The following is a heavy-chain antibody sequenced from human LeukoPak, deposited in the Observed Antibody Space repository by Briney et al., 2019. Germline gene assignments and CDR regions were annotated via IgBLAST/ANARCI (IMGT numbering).Heavy chain of an antibody. Sequence: SETLSLTCTVAGGSISSYYWSWIRQPPGKGLEWIGYVYYSGSTNYNPSLKSRVTISVDTSKNQFSLKLSSVTAADTAVYYCARGDSSGYYYGTYDAFDIWGQGTMVTVSS. CDR1: GGSISSYY. J-gene: IGHJ3*02. V-gene: IGHV4-59*01. CDR2: VYYSGST. CDR3: ARGDSSGYYYGTYDAFDI. D-gene: IGHD3-22*01.